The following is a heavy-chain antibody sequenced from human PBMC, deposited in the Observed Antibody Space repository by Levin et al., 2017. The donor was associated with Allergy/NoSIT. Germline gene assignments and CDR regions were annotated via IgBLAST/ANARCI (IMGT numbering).Heavy chain of an antibody. CDR2: ISSSSAII. CDR3: VREARSSWYSLDY. V-gene: IGHV3-48*01. J-gene: IGHJ4*02. D-gene: IGHD6-13*01. CDR1: GFTFSSYS. Sequence: GGSLRLSCAASGFTFSSYSMNWVRQAPGKGLEWVAYISSSSAIIYYADSVKGRFAISRDNAKSSLYLQMNSLRAEDTAVYFCVREARSSWYSLDYWGQGNLVTVSS.